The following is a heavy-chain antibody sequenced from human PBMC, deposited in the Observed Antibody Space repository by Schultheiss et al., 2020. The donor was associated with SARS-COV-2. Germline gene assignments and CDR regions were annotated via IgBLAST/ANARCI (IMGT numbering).Heavy chain of an antibody. J-gene: IGHJ5*02. V-gene: IGHV4-31*03. CDR1: GGSIRSGGYY. D-gene: IGHD2-2*01. CDR2: IYYSGST. CDR3: ARITRGTDKCSSTSCRRGWFDP. Sequence: SETLSLTCTVSGGSIRSGGYYWSWIRQHPGKGLEWIGYIYYSGSTYYNPSLKSRVTISVDTSKNQFSLKLSSVTAADTAVYYCARITRGTDKCSSTSCRRGWFDPWGQGTLVTVSS.